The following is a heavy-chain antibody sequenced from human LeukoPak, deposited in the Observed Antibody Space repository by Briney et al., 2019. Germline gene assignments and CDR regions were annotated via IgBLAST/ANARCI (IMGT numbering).Heavy chain of an antibody. J-gene: IGHJ5*02. CDR3: ARGQIYYYDSSGYYDL. CDR2: INHSGST. Sequence: SETLSLTCAVYGGSFSGYYWSWIRRPPGKGLEWIREINHSGSTNYNPSLKSRVTISVDTSKNQFSLKLSSVTAADTAVYYCARGQIYYYDSSGYYDLWGQGTLVTVSS. V-gene: IGHV4-34*01. D-gene: IGHD3-22*01. CDR1: GGSFSGYY.